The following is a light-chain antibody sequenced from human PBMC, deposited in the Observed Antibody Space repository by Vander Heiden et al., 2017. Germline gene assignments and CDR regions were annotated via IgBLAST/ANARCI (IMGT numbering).Light chain of an antibody. V-gene: IGKV3-20*01. CDR3: QQYGSSPKT. Sequence: DIVLTQSPGTLSLSPGERATPSCRASQSVNSNYLAWYQQKPGQAPRVLIYGASSRATGIPDRFSGSGSGTDFTLTISRLEPEDVAVYYCQQYGSSPKTFGQGTKVEIK. CDR2: GAS. J-gene: IGKJ1*01. CDR1: QSVNSNY.